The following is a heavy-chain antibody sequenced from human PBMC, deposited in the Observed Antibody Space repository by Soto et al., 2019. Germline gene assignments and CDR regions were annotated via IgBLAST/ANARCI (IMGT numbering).Heavy chain of an antibody. CDR1: GLIFSSYA. V-gene: IGHV3-23*01. D-gene: IGHD2-21*02. CDR3: AKEQTTAANYALAY. CDR2: ITGSSDYT. Sequence: RGSLRLSCEASGLIFSSYAMNWVRQAPGKGLQWVSSITGSSDYTSYIASVKGRFTISRDNSKNTLYLQMNSLRAEDTAVYFCAKEQTTAANYALAYWSQGTLVTVSS. J-gene: IGHJ4*02.